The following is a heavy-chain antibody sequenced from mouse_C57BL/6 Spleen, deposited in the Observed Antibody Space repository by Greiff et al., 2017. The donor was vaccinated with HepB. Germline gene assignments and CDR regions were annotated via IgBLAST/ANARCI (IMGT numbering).Heavy chain of an antibody. V-gene: IGHV1-80*01. J-gene: IGHJ2*01. CDR1: GYAFSSYW. Sequence: VQGVESGAELVKPGASVKISCKASGYAFSSYWMNWVKQRPGKGLEWIGQIYPGDGDTNYNGKFKGKATLTADKSSSTAYMQLSSLTSEDSAVYFCARKGEGYYFDYWGQGTTLTVSS. CDR3: ARKGEGYYFDY. CDR2: IYPGDGDT.